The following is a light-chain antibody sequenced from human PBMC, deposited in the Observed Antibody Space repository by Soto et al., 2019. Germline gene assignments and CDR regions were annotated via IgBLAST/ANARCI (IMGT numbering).Light chain of an antibody. J-gene: IGLJ3*02. CDR3: ASWDDSLSGPDV. Sequence: SVLTQPPSASGNPGQRVTISCSGSSSKIGSNYVYWYQQLPGTAPKLLIYMNNQRPSGVPDRFSGSKSGTSASLAISVLRSEDEADYYCASWDDSLSGPDVFGGGTKLTVL. V-gene: IGLV1-47*01. CDR1: SSKIGSNY. CDR2: MNN.